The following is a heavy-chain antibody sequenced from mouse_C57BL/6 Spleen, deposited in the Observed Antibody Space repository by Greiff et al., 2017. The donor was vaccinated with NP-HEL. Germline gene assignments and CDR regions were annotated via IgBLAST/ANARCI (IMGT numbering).Heavy chain of an antibody. D-gene: IGHD2-1*01. V-gene: IGHV1-15*01. CDR1: GYTFTDYE. Sequence: VQLQESGAELVRPGASVTLSCKASGYTFTDYEMHWVKQTPVHGLEWIGAIDPETGGTAYNQKFKGKAILTADKSSSTAYMELRSLTSEDSAVYYCTRDGNYEIYYAMDYWGQGTSVTVSS. J-gene: IGHJ4*01. CDR2: IDPETGGT. CDR3: TRDGNYEIYYAMDY.